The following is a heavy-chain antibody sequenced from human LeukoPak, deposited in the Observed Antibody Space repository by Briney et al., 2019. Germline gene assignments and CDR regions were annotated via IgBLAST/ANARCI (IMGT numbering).Heavy chain of an antibody. V-gene: IGHV3-48*04. Sequence: SGGSLRLSCAASGFTFSSYSMNWVRQAPGKGLEWVSYISSSSTIYYADSVKGRFTISRDNAKNSLYLQMNSLRAEDTAVYYCARGFTDYWGQGTLVTVSS. CDR2: ISSSSTI. CDR1: GFTFSSYS. J-gene: IGHJ4*02. CDR3: ARGFTDY.